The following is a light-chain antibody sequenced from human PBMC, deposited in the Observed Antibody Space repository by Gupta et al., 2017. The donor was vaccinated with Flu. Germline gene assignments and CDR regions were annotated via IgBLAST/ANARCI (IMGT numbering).Light chain of an antibody. J-gene: IGKJ2*01. CDR2: GAS. CDR3: QQDSSLFT. Sequence: EIVLTQSPGTLSLSPGERATLSCRASQSVSSSYLAWYQQKPGQAPRLIIYGASSRASGIPVGFSGGGEEKDFTLTSSGQEYEAFVVYYVQQDSSLFTFGQGTKMEIK. CDR1: QSVSSSY. V-gene: IGKV3-20*01.